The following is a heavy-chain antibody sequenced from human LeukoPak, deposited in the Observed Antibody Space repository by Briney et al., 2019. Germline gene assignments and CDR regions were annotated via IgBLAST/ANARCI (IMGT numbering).Heavy chain of an antibody. CDR3: ARILDYCTNGICYRGAFDI. CDR2: IIPIFGTA. CDR1: GGTFSSYA. Sequence: PSASVKVSCKASGGTFSSYAISWVRQAPGQGLEWMGGIIPIFGTANYAQKFQGRVTITADESTSTAYMELSSLRSEDTAVYYCARILDYCTNGICYRGAFDIWGQGTMVTVSS. D-gene: IGHD2-8*01. J-gene: IGHJ3*02. V-gene: IGHV1-69*13.